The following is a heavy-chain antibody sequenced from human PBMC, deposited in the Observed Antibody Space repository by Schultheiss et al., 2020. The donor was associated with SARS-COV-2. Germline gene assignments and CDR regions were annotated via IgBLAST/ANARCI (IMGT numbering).Heavy chain of an antibody. Sequence: GESLKISCAASGFTFSYYSMNWVRQAPGKGLEWVSSISSSSSYIYYADSVKGRFTISRDNAKNSLCLQMNSLRAEDTALYYCARGGVLRVYVGLMDVWGQGTTVTVSS. CDR2: ISSSSSYI. CDR3: ARGGVLRVYVGLMDV. D-gene: IGHD2-8*01. J-gene: IGHJ6*02. V-gene: IGHV3-21*01. CDR1: GFTFSYYS.